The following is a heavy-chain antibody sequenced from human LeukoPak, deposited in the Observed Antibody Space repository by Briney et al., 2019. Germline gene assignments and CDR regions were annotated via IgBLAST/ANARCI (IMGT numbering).Heavy chain of an antibody. CDR2: ISGTGGAT. CDR1: GFSFGNYA. D-gene: IGHD2-21*01. Sequence: PGGSLRLSCVASGFSFGNYAMSWVRQAPGKGLQWVSQISGTGGATWYAGFARDRFTISRDNSKKTLYLQMSGLRVEDTAMYYCVTDPRDTYGTNWFVSWGQGTLLIVSS. CDR3: VTDPRDTYGTNWFVS. J-gene: IGHJ5*01. V-gene: IGHV3-23*01.